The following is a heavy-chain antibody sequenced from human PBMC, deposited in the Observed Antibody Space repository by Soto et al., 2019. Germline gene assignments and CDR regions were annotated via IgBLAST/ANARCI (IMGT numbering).Heavy chain of an antibody. CDR3: ARADAAGMVFY. CDR1: GGSISSGGYS. D-gene: IGHD6-13*01. V-gene: IGHV4-30-2*01. J-gene: IGHJ4*02. Sequence: SETLSLTCAVSGGSISSGGYSWSWIRQPPGKGLEWIGYIYHSGSTYYNPSLKSRVTISVDRSKNQFSLKLSSVTAADTAVYYCARADAAGMVFYWGRGTLVTVSS. CDR2: IYHSGST.